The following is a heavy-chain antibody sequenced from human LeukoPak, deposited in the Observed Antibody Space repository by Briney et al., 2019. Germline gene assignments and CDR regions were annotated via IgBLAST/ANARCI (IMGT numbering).Heavy chain of an antibody. CDR2: IYYSGST. CDR3: ASPIAARRLDAFDI. D-gene: IGHD6-6*01. J-gene: IGHJ3*02. V-gene: IGHV4-39*01. CDR1: GGSISSRSYY. Sequence: SETLSLTCSVSGGSISSRSYYWGWIRQPPGKGLEWIGSIYYSGSTYYNPSLKSRDTISVDTSKNQFSLKLRSVTAADTAVYYCASPIAARRLDAFDIWGQGTMVTVSS.